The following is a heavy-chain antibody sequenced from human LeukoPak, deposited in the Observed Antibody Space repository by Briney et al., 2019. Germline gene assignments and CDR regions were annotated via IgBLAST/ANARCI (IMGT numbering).Heavy chain of an antibody. CDR3: ARGLGGTGDH. CDR1: GFIFSDYW. J-gene: IGHJ4*02. D-gene: IGHD3/OR15-3a*01. CDR2: LNSDGSST. V-gene: IGHV3-74*01. Sequence: GGSLRLSCAASGFIFSDYWLHWVRQAPGKGLVWVSRLNSDGSSTIYADSVKGRFTISRDNAKNTLYLQMNSLRAEDTAVYYCARGLGGTGDHWGQGTLVTVSS.